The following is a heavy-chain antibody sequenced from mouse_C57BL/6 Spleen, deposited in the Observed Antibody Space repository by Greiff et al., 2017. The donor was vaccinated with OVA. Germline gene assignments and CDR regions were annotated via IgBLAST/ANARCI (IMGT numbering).Heavy chain of an antibody. Sequence: VQLQQSGPELVKPGASVKIPCKASGYTFTDYNMDWVKQSHGKSLEWIGDINPNNGGPIYNQKFKGKATLPVDKSSSTAYMELRSLTSEDTAVEYCARKEGGYGSSPMDYWGQGTSVTVSS. CDR3: ARKEGGYGSSPMDY. V-gene: IGHV1-18*01. CDR1: GYTFTDYN. J-gene: IGHJ4*01. D-gene: IGHD1-1*01. CDR2: INPNNGGP.